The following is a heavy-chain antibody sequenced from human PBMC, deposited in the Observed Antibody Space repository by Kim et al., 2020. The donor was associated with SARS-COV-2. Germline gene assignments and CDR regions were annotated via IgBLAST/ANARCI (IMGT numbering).Heavy chain of an antibody. J-gene: IGHJ4*02. CDR1: GGSFSGYY. CDR2: INHSGST. CDR3: AREVVGRYRSPYYYDSSGLLDY. D-gene: IGHD3-22*01. Sequence: SETLSLTCAVYGGSFSGYYWIWIRQPPGQGLEWIGEINHSGSTNYNPSLTSRVTISVDTSKNQFSLKLSSVTAADTAVYYCAREVVGRYRSPYYYDSSGLLDYWGQGTLVTDSS. V-gene: IGHV4-34*01.